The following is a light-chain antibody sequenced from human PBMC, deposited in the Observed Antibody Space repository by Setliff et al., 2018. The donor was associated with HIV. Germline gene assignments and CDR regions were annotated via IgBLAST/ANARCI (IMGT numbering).Light chain of an antibody. V-gene: IGLV1-44*01. CDR1: RSNIGSNN. J-gene: IGLJ1*01. Sequence: RVTISCSGSRSNIGSNNVNWFQQLPGTAPKLLIYSYDQRPSGVPDRFSGSRSGTSASLAISGLQSEDEADYYCVAWDDRLNCPAFGTGTKVTVL. CDR2: SYD. CDR3: VAWDDRLNCPA.